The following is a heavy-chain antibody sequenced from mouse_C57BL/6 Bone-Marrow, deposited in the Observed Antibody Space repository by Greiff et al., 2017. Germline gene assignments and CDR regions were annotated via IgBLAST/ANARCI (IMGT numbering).Heavy chain of an antibody. V-gene: IGHV5-16*01. CDR3: ARDLYYGSSYGDYYAMDY. Sequence: EVKLVESEGGLVQPGSSMKLSCTASGFTFSDYYMAWVRQVPEKGLEWVANINYDGSSTYYLDSLKSRFIISRDNAKNILYLQMSSLKSEDTATYYCARDLYYGSSYGDYYAMDYWGQGTSVTVSS. D-gene: IGHD1-1*01. J-gene: IGHJ4*01. CDR2: INYDGSST. CDR1: GFTFSDYY.